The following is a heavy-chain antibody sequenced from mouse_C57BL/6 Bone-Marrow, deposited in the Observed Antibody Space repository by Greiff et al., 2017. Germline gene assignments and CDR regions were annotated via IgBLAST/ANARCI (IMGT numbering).Heavy chain of an antibody. Sequence: VQLQQSGPELVKPGASVKISCKASGYAFSSSWMNWVKQRPGKGLEWNGRIYPGDGDTNYNGKLKGKATLTADKSPSTAYMQLGILTSEDSAVYFCARCSFAYWGQGTLVSVSA. CDR2: IYPGDGDT. CDR1: GYAFSSSW. V-gene: IGHV1-82*01. J-gene: IGHJ3*01. CDR3: ARCSFAY.